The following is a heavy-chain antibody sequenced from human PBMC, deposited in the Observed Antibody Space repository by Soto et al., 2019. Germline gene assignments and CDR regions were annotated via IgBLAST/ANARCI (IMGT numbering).Heavy chain of an antibody. V-gene: IGHV1-18*01. CDR2: ITTDKGKT. Sequence: ASVKVSCKTSGYTFTSYGINWVRQAPGQGLEWMGWITTDKGKTTYAHKFQGRVTMTTDTSTSTAYMELRSLRSDDTAVYYCATRSPAFDYWGQGTLVTVSS. CDR1: GYTFTSYG. J-gene: IGHJ4*02. CDR3: ATRSPAFDY.